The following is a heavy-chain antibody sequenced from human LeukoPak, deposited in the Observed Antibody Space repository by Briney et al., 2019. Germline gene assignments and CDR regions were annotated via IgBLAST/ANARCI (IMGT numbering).Heavy chain of an antibody. CDR2: FYHSGST. Sequence: SETLSLTCTVSGGSISSSSYYWGWIRQPPGKGLEWIGSFYHSGSTYYNPSLKSRVTISVDTSKNQFSLKLNSVTAADTAVYYCARGVGYYDSSGYFDYWGQGTLVTVSS. D-gene: IGHD3-22*01. V-gene: IGHV4-39*07. CDR3: ARGVGYYDSSGYFDY. CDR1: GGSISSSSYY. J-gene: IGHJ4*02.